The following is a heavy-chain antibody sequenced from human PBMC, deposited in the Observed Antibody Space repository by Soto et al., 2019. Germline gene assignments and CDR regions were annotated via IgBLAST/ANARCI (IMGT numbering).Heavy chain of an antibody. J-gene: IGHJ4*02. Sequence: QVQLVQSGAELRKPGSSVRISCTASGDTLSYSAIGWLRQAPGQGLEWMGGITPSFGSPVYARKFQGRVTIAADHMILNNLRSDDTAMYFCATYFTAVAYFENWGQGTLVTVSS. V-gene: IGHV1-69*01. CDR2: ITPSFGSP. D-gene: IGHD5-18*01. CDR3: ATYFTAVAYFEN. CDR1: GDTLSYSA.